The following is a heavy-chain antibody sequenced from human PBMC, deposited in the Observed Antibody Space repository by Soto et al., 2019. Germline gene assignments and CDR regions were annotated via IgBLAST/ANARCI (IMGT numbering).Heavy chain of an antibody. J-gene: IGHJ5*02. CDR1: GGTFSSYA. CDR3: ARDVGVTIFGVVKENWFDP. V-gene: IGHV1-69*13. D-gene: IGHD3-3*01. CDR2: IIPIFGTA. Sequence: SVKVSCKASGGTFSSYAISWVRQAPGQGLEWMGGIIPIFGTANYAQKFQGRVTITADESTSTAYMELSSLRSEDTAVYYCARDVGVTIFGVVKENWFDPWGQGTLVTVSS.